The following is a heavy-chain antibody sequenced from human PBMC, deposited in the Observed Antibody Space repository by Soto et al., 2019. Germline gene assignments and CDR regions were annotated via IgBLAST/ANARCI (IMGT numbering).Heavy chain of an antibody. CDR1: GFTFSSYG. J-gene: IGHJ3*02. CDR3: AKDYAAMANDAFGI. Sequence: GGSVRLSCAACGFTFSSYGMHWARKDPGKGLEWVAAISYDGSNKYYADSVKGRFTISRDNSKNTLYLQMNSLRAEDTAVYYCAKDYAAMANDAFGIWGQGTMVTVSS. CDR2: ISYDGSNK. D-gene: IGHD5-18*01. V-gene: IGHV3-30*18.